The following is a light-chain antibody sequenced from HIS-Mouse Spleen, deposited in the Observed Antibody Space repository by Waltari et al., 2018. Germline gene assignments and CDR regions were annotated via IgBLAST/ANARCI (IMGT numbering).Light chain of an antibody. Sequence: DIQMTQSPSSLSASVGDRVTMTCQASQDISNYLNWYQQKPGKAPKLLIYDASNLETGVPSRFSGSGSVTDFTFTISSLQPEDIATYYCQQYDNLLTFGGGTKVEIK. CDR1: QDISNY. CDR3: QQYDNLLT. CDR2: DAS. J-gene: IGKJ4*01. V-gene: IGKV1-33*01.